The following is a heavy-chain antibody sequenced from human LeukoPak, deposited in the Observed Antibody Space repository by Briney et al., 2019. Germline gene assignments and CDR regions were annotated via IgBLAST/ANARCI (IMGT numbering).Heavy chain of an antibody. D-gene: IGHD1-26*01. CDR3: ARDPPEWELPQDY. CDR1: GFTVSTNF. J-gene: IGHJ4*02. CDR2: IDRGGRT. V-gene: IGHV3-53*01. Sequence: GGSLRLSCAASGFTVSTNFMSWVRQAPGRGLEWVSTIDRGGRTYYEDSVKGRFTISRDNSKNTLYLQMNSPRGEDTAVYYCARDPPEWELPQDYWGRGTLVAVSS.